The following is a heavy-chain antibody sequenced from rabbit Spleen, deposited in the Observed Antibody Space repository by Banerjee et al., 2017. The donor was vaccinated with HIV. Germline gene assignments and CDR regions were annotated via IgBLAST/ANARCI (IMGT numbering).Heavy chain of an antibody. V-gene: IGHV1S47*01. CDR1: GFSFSNKA. J-gene: IGHJ4*01. D-gene: IGHD8-1*01. CDR3: ARDGAGGSYFAL. CDR2: IDPVFGIT. Sequence: EESGGGLVKPEGSLTLTCKASGFSFSNKAVMCWVRQAPGKGLEWIGYIDPVFGITYYANWVNGRFSISRENAQNTVFLQMTSLTAADTATYFCARDGAGGSYFALWGPGTLVTVS.